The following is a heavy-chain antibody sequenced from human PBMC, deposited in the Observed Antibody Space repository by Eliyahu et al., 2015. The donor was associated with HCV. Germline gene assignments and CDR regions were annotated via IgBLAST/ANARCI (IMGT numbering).Heavy chain of an antibody. J-gene: IGHJ6*02. CDR3: AATVSATGPYYGLDV. CDR1: SA. V-gene: IGHV1-58*02. CDR2: IVVGSGPT. Sequence: SAIQWVRQARGQRLEWIGWIVVGSGPTNYAQNFQERVTITGDMSTSTAYMEVRSLRSDDTAMYYCAATVSATGPYYGLDVWGQGTAVTVSS. D-gene: IGHD6-13*01.